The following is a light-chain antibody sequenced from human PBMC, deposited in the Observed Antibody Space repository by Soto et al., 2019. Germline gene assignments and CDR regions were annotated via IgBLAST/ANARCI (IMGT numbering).Light chain of an antibody. Sequence: QSAPTQPASVSGSPGQSIAISCTGTSSDLGAYDYVSWYQQQPDKAPKLIIYEVTKRPSGVSNRFSGSKSGNTAPLTISGLQPEDEADYYCSSHTSGNTRVFGTGTKLTVL. V-gene: IGLV2-14*01. J-gene: IGLJ1*01. CDR2: EVT. CDR3: SSHTSGNTRV. CDR1: SSDLGAYDY.